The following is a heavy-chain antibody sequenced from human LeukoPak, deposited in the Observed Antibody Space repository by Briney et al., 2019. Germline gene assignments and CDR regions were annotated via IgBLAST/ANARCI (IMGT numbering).Heavy chain of an antibody. D-gene: IGHD1-26*01. J-gene: IGHJ4*02. V-gene: IGHV1-3*01. CDR1: GHTFTSYA. CDR2: ISAGSGNT. CDR3: ARDSGSGNNDY. Sequence: ASVKVSCKASGHTFTSYAIHWVRQAPGQRLEWMGWISAGSGNTKYSQNFQGRVTFISNTSATTAFMELISLRSEDAAVYYCARDSGSGNNDYWGQGTLVTVSS.